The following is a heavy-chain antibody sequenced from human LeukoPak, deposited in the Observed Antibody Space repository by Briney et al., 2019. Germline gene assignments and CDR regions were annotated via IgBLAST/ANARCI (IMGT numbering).Heavy chain of an antibody. J-gene: IGHJ4*02. Sequence: GGSLRLSCAASALPLSTYAMSWVRQAPGKGLEWVSGISGSGDNTYYADSVKGRFTISRDNSKNTLYLQMSSLRAEDTAVYYCAKDHWDYWGQGTLVTVSS. CDR2: ISGSGDNT. CDR1: ALPLSTYA. CDR3: AKDHWDY. D-gene: IGHD1-1*01. V-gene: IGHV3-23*01.